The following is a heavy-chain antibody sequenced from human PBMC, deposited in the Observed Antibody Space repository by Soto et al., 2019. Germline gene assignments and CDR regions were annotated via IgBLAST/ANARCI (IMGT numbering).Heavy chain of an antibody. Sequence: GGSLRLSCAASGFTFSSHSMNWVRQAPGKGLEWVSSISISSTYIYYADSLKGRFTISRDDAKNSLYLQMNSLRAEDTAVYYCARARYSSSWSHYYYGMDVWGQGTTVTVSS. CDR1: GFTFSSHS. CDR3: ARARYSSSWSHYYYGMDV. CDR2: ISISSTYI. V-gene: IGHV3-21*01. D-gene: IGHD6-13*01. J-gene: IGHJ6*02.